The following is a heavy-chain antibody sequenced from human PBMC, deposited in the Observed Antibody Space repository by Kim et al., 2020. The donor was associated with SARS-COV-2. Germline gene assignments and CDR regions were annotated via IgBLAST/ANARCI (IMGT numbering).Heavy chain of an antibody. J-gene: IGHJ4*02. CDR3: VLEYYDYVWGSYRFDY. CDR1: GFTFSNAW. Sequence: GGSLRLSCAASGFTFSNAWMSWVRQAPGKGLEWVGRIKSKTDGGTTDYAAPVKGRFTISRDDSKNTLYLQMNSLKTEDTAVYYCVLEYYDYVWGSYRFDYWGQGTLVTVSS. V-gene: IGHV3-15*01. D-gene: IGHD3-16*02. CDR2: IKSKTDGGTT.